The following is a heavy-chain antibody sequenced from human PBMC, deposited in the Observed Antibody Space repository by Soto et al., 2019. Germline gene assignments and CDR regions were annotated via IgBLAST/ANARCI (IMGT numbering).Heavy chain of an antibody. CDR2: MNPNSGDT. J-gene: IGHJ6*03. Sequence: QVQLVQSGAEVKKPGASVTVSCKASGYRFSDYYLHWVRQAPGQGPEWMGWMNPNSGDTKYAQTFKGGVTMTRDTSVRTAFMELNWLKSDDTAVYYCARESGGAPATLDYYYFYMDVWGIGTTVTVSS. CDR3: ARESGGAPATLDYYYFYMDV. CDR1: GYRFSDYY. D-gene: IGHD1-26*01. V-gene: IGHV1-2*02.